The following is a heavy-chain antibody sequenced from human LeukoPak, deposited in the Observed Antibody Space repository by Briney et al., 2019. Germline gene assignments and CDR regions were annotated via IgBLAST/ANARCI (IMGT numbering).Heavy chain of an antibody. V-gene: IGHV1-18*01. Sequence: ASVKVSCKASGYTFTSYGISWVRQAPGQGLEWMGWISAYNGNTNYAQKLQGRVTMTTDTSTSTAYIELRSLRSDDTAVYYCASRIAAAGTYYYYMDVWGKGTTVTVSS. CDR1: GYTFTSYG. CDR2: ISAYNGNT. D-gene: IGHD6-13*01. J-gene: IGHJ6*03. CDR3: ASRIAAAGTYYYYMDV.